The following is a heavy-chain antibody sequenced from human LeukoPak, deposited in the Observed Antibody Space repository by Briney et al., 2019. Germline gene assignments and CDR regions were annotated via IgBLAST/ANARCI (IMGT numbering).Heavy chain of an antibody. CDR2: IIPIFGTA. D-gene: IGHD5-24*01. J-gene: IGHJ5*02. CDR1: GGTFSSYA. V-gene: IGHV1-69*13. Sequence: ASVKVSCKASGGTFSSYAISWVRQAPGQGLEWMGGIIPIFGTANYAQKFQGRVTITADESTSTAYMELSRLRSDDTAVYYCARERRRLQYRNWFDPWGQGTLVTVSS. CDR3: ARERRRLQYRNWFDP.